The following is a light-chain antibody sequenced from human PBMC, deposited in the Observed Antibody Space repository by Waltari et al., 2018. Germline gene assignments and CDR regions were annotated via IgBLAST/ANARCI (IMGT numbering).Light chain of an antibody. J-gene: IGKJ2*01. CDR3: QHYGSSSYT. CDR2: GAS. CDR1: QSISSSY. Sequence: EIVFMLSPGPLSLSPGERATLSCRASQSISSSYLAWYQQKPGQAPRLLIYGASSRATGIPDRFSGSGSGTDFTLTISRLEPEDFAVYYCQHYGSSSYTFGQGTKLEI. V-gene: IGKV3-20*01.